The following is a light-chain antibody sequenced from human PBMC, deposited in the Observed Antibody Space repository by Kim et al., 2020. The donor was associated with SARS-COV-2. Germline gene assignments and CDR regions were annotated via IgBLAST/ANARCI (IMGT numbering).Light chain of an antibody. V-gene: IGLV6-57*02. CDR2: EDN. Sequence: NFMLTQPHSVSESPGKTVTISCTGSSGSIASNYVQWYQQRPGSAPTTVIYEDNQIPSGVPDRFSGSIDSSSNSASLTISGLKTEDEADYYCQSYDSSNVVFGGGTQLTVL. CDR3: QSYDSSNVV. CDR1: SGSIASNY. J-gene: IGLJ2*01.